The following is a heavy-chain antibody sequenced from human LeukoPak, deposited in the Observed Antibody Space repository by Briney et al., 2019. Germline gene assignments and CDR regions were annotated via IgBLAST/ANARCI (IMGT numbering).Heavy chain of an antibody. CDR3: ARIVEATHY. CDR1: GFTFSSYE. CDR2: ISSSGSTI. J-gene: IGHJ4*02. Sequence: PGGSLRLSCAASGFTFSSYEMNWVRQAPGKGLEWVSYISSSGSTIYYADSVKGRFTISRDNAKNSLYLQMNSLRAEDTAVYHCARIVEATHYWGQGTLVTVSS. D-gene: IGHD1-26*01. V-gene: IGHV3-48*03.